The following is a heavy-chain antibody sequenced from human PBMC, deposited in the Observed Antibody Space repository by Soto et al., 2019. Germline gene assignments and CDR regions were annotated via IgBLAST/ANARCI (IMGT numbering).Heavy chain of an antibody. CDR3: ARDAYISGYYQFDY. V-gene: IGHV3-74*01. J-gene: IGHJ4*02. CDR1: GFTFSSYW. Sequence: EVPLVESGGGLVQPGGSLRLSCAASGFTFSSYWMHWVRQVPGKGLVWVSRIHFDGSTTHYADSVKGRFTISRDNAKNTLSLQMNSLRAEETAVYYCARDAYISGYYQFDYWGQGTLVTVSS. D-gene: IGHD6-19*01. CDR2: IHFDGSTT.